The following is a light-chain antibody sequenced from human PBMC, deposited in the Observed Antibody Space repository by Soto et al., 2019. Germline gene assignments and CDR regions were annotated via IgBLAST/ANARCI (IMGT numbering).Light chain of an antibody. J-gene: IGKJ2*01. CDR3: QQSYSTPYK. CDR1: QSISSY. V-gene: IGKV1-39*01. Sequence: DIEMTQSPSSLSASVGDRVTITCRASQSISSYLNWHQHKPGEAPKLLIYLASSLQSGVPSRFSGSGSGTDFTLTISSLQPEDFATYYRQQSYSTPYKFGRGTKVDIK. CDR2: LAS.